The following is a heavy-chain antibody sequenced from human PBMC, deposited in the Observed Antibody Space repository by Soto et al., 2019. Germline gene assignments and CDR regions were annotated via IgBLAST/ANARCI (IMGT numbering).Heavy chain of an antibody. Sequence: GGSLRLSCAASGFTFSSYGMHWVRQAPGKGLEWVAVIWYDGSNKYYADSVKGRFTISRDNSKNTLYLQMNSLRAEDTAVYYCAREKVAVAGTRWFDPWGQGTLVTVSS. CDR1: GFTFSSYG. J-gene: IGHJ5*02. D-gene: IGHD6-19*01. CDR2: IWYDGSNK. CDR3: AREKVAVAGTRWFDP. V-gene: IGHV3-33*01.